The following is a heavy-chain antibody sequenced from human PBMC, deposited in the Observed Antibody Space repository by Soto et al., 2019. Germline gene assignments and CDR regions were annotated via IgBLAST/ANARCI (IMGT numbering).Heavy chain of an antibody. J-gene: IGHJ4*02. D-gene: IGHD5-12*01. Sequence: ASVKVSCKASGVTFSRQDMRWVRQAPGQGREWMGGIIPIFGTPQNAEKFQDRVTITADESTSTAYMELSSLTSEDTAVYYCATNEGRDGYSFDYWGQGTLVTVSS. V-gene: IGHV1-69*13. CDR3: ATNEGRDGYSFDY. CDR2: IIPIFGTP. CDR1: GVTFSRQD.